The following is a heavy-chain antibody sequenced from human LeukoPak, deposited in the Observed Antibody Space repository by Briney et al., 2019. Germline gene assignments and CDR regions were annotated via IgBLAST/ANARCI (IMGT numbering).Heavy chain of an antibody. CDR1: DYTFTSYG. Sequence: ASVKVSCKASDYTFTSYGISWVRQAPGQGLEWMGWISGYSGNTNYAQKLQGRVTVTTDTSTSTAYMELRSLRSDDTAVYYCAYSSGWMYYYFVYWGQGTLITVSS. CDR2: ISGYSGNT. J-gene: IGHJ4*02. D-gene: IGHD6-19*01. V-gene: IGHV1-18*01. CDR3: AYSSGWMYYYFVY.